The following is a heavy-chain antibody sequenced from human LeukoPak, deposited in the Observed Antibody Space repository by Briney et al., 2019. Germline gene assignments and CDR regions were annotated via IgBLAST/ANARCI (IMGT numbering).Heavy chain of an antibody. D-gene: IGHD4-17*01. V-gene: IGHV4-39*01. CDR2: IYYSGRT. CDR3: ARQGMTTVTTGSHNWFDP. Sequence: DPSGTLSLTCAVSGGSISSSSYSWGWIRQPPGKGLEWIGSIYYSGRTYYHPSQRSRITISVDTSKNQFSLKLSSVTAADTAVYYCARQGMTTVTTGSHNWFDPWGQGTLVTVSS. J-gene: IGHJ5*02. CDR1: GGSISSSSYS.